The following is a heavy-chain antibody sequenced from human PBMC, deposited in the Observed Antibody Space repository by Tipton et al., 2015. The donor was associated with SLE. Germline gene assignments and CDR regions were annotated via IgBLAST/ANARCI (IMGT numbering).Heavy chain of an antibody. J-gene: IGHJ4*02. CDR2: IYYSGST. CDR3: AKGDITSRSLDS. D-gene: IGHD2-15*01. CDR1: GVSVNNYY. Sequence: TLSLTCSVSGVSVNNYYWTWVRQPPGKGLEWIGYIYYSGSTNYNPSLKSRVTISEDTSKNQVSLRLTSVTAADTAVYYCAKGDITSRSLDSWGQGTLVTVSS. V-gene: IGHV4-59*02.